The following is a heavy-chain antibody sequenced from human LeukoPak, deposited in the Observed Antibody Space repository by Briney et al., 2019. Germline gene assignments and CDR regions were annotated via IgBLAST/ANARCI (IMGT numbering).Heavy chain of an antibody. CDR2: INDSGNST. D-gene: IGHD4-17*01. V-gene: IGHV3-23*01. CDR3: ARGATTTVTTDY. Sequence: PGGSLRLSCAASGFTFSIYGMSWVRQAPGKGLEWVSTINDSGNSTYYADSVKGRFTISRDNSKNTLYLQMNSLRAEDTAVYYCARGATTTVTTDYWGQGTLVTVSS. CDR1: GFTFSIYG. J-gene: IGHJ4*02.